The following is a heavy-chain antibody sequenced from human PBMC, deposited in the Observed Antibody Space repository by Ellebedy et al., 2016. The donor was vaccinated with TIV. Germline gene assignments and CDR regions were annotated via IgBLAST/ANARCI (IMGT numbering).Heavy chain of an antibody. CDR1: GFTFSTYV. CDR3: ARGPSTSAYLDS. Sequence: GGSLRLSCVASGFTFSTYVMTWVRQAPGKGLEWVATSNPSGDDTYYADSVKGRFTLSRDTSKSTVYLQMDSLKTEDTAVYYCARGPSTSAYLDSWGQGALVIVSS. CDR2: SNPSGDDT. V-gene: IGHV3-23*01. J-gene: IGHJ4*02.